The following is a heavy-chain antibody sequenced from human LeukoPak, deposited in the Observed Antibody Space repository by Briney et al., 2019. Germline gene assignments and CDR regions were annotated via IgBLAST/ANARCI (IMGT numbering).Heavy chain of an antibody. J-gene: IGHJ4*02. Sequence: SETLSLTCAVSGGSITSGNWWTWVRQSPGKGLEWIGEIHHGGTTNYNPSLKSRVTISVDTSKNQFSLKLSSVTAADTAVYYCARHRRDGVDYWGQGTLVTVSS. D-gene: IGHD5-24*01. V-gene: IGHV4-4*02. CDR3: ARHRRDGVDY. CDR2: IHHGGTT. CDR1: GGSITSGNW.